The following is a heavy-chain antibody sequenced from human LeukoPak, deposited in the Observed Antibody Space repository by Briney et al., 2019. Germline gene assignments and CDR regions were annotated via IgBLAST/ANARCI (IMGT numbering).Heavy chain of an antibody. D-gene: IGHD3-3*01. Sequence: GGSLRLSCAASGFIFSTNAMNWVRQAPGKGLEWVSGISGIGDTTFYSDPVKGRFTISRDNSENTLYLQMNSLRVEDSAVYYCAKDPLYDFWSGYSSPLDYWGQGTLVTVSS. CDR1: GFIFSTNA. J-gene: IGHJ4*02. CDR3: AKDPLYDFWSGYSSPLDY. V-gene: IGHV3-23*01. CDR2: ISGIGDTT.